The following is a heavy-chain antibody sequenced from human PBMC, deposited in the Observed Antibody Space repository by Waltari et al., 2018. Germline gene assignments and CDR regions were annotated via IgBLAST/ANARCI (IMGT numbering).Heavy chain of an antibody. D-gene: IGHD6-6*01. Sequence: QVQLQESGPGLVKPSQTLSLTCTVSGGPISSGSYYWRWIRQPAGEGLEWIGRIYTSGSTNYNPSLKSRVTISVDTSKNQFSLKLSSVTAADTAVYYCARGKGIAARSLITVANWFDPWGQGTLVTVSS. CDR2: IYTSGST. J-gene: IGHJ5*02. CDR1: GGPISSGSYY. CDR3: ARGKGIAARSLITVANWFDP. V-gene: IGHV4-61*02.